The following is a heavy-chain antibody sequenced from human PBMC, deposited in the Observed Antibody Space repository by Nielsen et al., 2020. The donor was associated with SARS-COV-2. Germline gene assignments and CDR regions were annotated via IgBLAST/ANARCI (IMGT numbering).Heavy chain of an antibody. V-gene: IGHV4-34*01. CDR1: GGSISGYY. Sequence: SETLSLTCTVSGGSISGYYWSWIRQPPGKGLEWIGEINHSGSTNYNPSLKSRVTISVDTSKNQFSLKLSSVTAADTAVYYCARKRSGWYPFDYWGQGTLVTVSS. CDR3: ARKRSGWYPFDY. D-gene: IGHD6-19*01. J-gene: IGHJ4*02. CDR2: INHSGST.